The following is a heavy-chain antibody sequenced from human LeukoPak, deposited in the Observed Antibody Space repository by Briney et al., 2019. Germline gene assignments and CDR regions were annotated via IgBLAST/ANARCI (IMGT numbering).Heavy chain of an antibody. J-gene: IGHJ4*02. CDR1: GFTFSSYG. V-gene: IGHV3-30*02. Sequence: GGSLRLSCAASGFTFSSYGMHWVRQAPGKGLEWVAFIRYDGSNKYYADSVKGRFTISRDNSKNTLYLQMNSLRAEDTAVYYCANLPEDDSSGYQDYWGQGTLVTVSS. CDR3: ANLPEDDSSGYQDY. CDR2: IRYDGSNK. D-gene: IGHD3-22*01.